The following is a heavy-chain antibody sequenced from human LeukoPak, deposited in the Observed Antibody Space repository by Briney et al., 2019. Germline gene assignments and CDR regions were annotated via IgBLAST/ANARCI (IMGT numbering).Heavy chain of an antibody. V-gene: IGHV3-53*01. Sequence: GGSLRLSCTVSGFTVSSNSKSWVRQAPGKGLEWVSFIYSDNTHYSDSVKGRFTISRDNSKNTLYLQMNSLRAEDTAVYYCARRAGAYSHPYDYWGQGTLVTVSS. CDR2: IYSDNT. J-gene: IGHJ4*02. CDR3: ARRAGAYSHPYDY. D-gene: IGHD4/OR15-4a*01. CDR1: GFTVSSNS.